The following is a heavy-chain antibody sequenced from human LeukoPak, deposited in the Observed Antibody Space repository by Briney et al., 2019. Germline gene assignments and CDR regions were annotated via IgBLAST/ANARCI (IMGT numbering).Heavy chain of an antibody. D-gene: IGHD3-3*01. CDR3: AKDQYDFWSGFPPN. V-gene: IGHV3-23*01. J-gene: IGHJ4*02. CDR2: IGGSGAST. Sequence: PGGSLRLSCAATGFAFSRYYMSWIRQAPGKGLEWVSAIGGSGASTYYADSVKGRFTISRDNSKNTLYLQMDSLRAEDTALYFCAKDQYDFWSGFPPNWGQGTLVTVSS. CDR1: GFAFSRYY.